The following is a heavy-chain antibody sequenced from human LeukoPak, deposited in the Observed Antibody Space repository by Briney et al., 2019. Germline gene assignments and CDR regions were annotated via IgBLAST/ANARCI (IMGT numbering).Heavy chain of an antibody. J-gene: IGHJ6*03. CDR1: GFTFDGYA. CDR3: AKCEGIFGLVYYYYYMDV. CDR2: ISWNSGSI. Sequence: GGSLRLSCAASGFTFDGYAMHWVRQAPGKGLEWVSGISWNSGSISYADSVKGRFTISRDNAKNSLYLQMNSLRAEDTAVYYCAKCEGIFGLVYYYYYMDVWGKGTTVTVSS. D-gene: IGHD3/OR15-3a*01. V-gene: IGHV3-9*01.